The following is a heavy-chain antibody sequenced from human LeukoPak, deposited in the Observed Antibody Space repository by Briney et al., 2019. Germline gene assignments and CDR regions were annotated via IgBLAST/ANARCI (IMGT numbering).Heavy chain of an antibody. J-gene: IGHJ4*02. V-gene: IGHV3-48*04. CDR1: GFTFSTYS. D-gene: IGHD3-22*01. CDR3: ARDHLGYSFDY. CDR2: ISSAGSTI. Sequence: PGGSLRLSCSPSGFTFSTYSMYWVRQAPGKGLEWVSYISSAGSTIYYADSVKGRFTVSRDNAKNSLYLEMSTLRAEDTAVYYCARDHLGYSFDYWGQGTLVTVSS.